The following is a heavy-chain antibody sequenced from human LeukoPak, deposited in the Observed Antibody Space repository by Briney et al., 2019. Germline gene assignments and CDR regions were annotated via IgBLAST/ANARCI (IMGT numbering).Heavy chain of an antibody. V-gene: IGHV4-34*01. D-gene: IGHD2-2*02. CDR3: AIRGAYCSSTSCYTSFDY. J-gene: IGHJ4*02. Sequence: SETLSLTCAVYGGSFSGYYWSWIRQPPGKGREWIGEINHSGSTNYNPSLKSRVTISVDTSKNQFSLKLSSVTAADTAVYYCAIRGAYCSSTSCYTSFDYWGQGTLVTVSS. CDR1: GGSFSGYY. CDR2: INHSGST.